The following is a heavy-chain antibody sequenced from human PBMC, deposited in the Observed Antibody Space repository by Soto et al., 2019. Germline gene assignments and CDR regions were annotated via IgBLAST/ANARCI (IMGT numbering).Heavy chain of an antibody. CDR2: ISYDGSNK. CDR1: GFTFSSYA. V-gene: IGHV3-30-3*01. Sequence: QVQLVESGGGVVQPGRSLRLSCAASGFTFSSYAMHWVRQAPGKGLEWVAVISYDGSNKYYADSVKGRFTISRDNSKNTLYLQMNSLRAEDTAVYYCARDGRQWLASFDYWGQGTLVTVSS. CDR3: ARDGRQWLASFDY. J-gene: IGHJ4*02. D-gene: IGHD6-19*01.